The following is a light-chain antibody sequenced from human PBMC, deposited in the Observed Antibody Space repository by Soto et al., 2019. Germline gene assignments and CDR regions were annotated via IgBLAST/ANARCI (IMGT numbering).Light chain of an antibody. J-gene: IGLJ1*01. CDR3: SSYTSSSTQV. Sequence: QSALTQPASVSGSPGQSITISCTGTSSDVGGYNYVSWYQQHPGKAPKLMIYEVSNRPSGVSNRFSGSKSCNTASLTISGLQAEDEADYYCSSYTSSSTQVFGTGTKLTVL. V-gene: IGLV2-14*01. CDR2: EVS. CDR1: SSDVGGYNY.